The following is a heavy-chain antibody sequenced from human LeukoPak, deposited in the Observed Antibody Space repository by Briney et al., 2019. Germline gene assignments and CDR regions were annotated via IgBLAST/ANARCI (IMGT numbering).Heavy chain of an antibody. D-gene: IGHD3-9*01. CDR2: IYYSGST. CDR1: GGSISSSGYY. Sequence: PSETLSLTCTVSGGSISSSGYYWGWIRQPPGKGLEWIGSIYYSGSTYYNPSLKSRVAISVDTSKNQFSLKLSSVTAADTAVYYCARGNEDYDILTGPSYHFAYWGQGTLVTVSS. V-gene: IGHV4-39*07. CDR3: ARGNEDYDILTGPSYHFAY. J-gene: IGHJ4*02.